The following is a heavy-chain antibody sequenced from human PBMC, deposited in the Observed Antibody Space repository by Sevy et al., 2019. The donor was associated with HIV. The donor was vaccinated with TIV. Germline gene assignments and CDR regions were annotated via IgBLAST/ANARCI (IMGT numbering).Heavy chain of an antibody. CDR1: GYTFTGQY. CDR3: SRDLRLRGDRYGCFDY. D-gene: IGHD3-16*01. V-gene: IGHV1-2*02. Sequence: ASVKVSCKASGYTFTGQYTHWVRQAPGQGLEWMGWINPNSGDTKYAQEFKGRVTMTRDTSINTAYMELSGLKSDDTAVYYCSRDLRLRGDRYGCFDYWGQGTLVTVSS. CDR2: INPNSGDT. J-gene: IGHJ4*02.